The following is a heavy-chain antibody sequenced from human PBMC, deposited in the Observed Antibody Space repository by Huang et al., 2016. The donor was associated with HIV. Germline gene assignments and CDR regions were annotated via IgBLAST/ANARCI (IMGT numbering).Heavy chain of an antibody. Sequence: QLQLQESGPGLVKPSETLSLTCTVSGGSISSSSYYWGWIRQSPGKGMEWIGSIYYCGNGYYNPSLKSRVTMSVDRSSKQFSLKMHSVTAADTAVYYCASRTTVTTTRNYHYFYMDVWGKGTTVIVSS. D-gene: IGHD4-17*01. CDR3: ASRTTVTTTRNYHYFYMDV. CDR1: GGSISSSSYY. V-gene: IGHV4-39*01. J-gene: IGHJ6*03. CDR2: IYYCGNG.